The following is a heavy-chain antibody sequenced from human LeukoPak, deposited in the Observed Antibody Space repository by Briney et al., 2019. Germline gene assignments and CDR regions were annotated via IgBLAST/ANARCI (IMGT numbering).Heavy chain of an antibody. CDR3: ARDELDSSYNSGWFEYYFDY. Sequence: ASVKVSCKASGYIFTIYGFSWVRQAPGQGLEWMGWISAYNGNTNYAQNLQGRVTMTTDTSTRTAYMELRSLRSDDTAVYYCARDELDSSYNSGWFEYYFDYWGQGTLVTVSS. J-gene: IGHJ4*02. D-gene: IGHD6-19*01. CDR2: ISAYNGNT. V-gene: IGHV1-18*01. CDR1: GYIFTIYG.